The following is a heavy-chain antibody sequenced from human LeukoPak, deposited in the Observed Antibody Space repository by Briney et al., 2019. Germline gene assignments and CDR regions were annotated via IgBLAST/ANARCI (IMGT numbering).Heavy chain of an antibody. Sequence: GGSLRLSCAASGFTFSSYWMSWVHQAPGKGLEWVANIKQDGSEKYYVDSVKGRFTISRDNAKNSLYLQMNSLRAEDTAVYYCARALYGDYASFDYWGQGTLVTVSS. D-gene: IGHD4-17*01. CDR1: GFTFSSYW. CDR2: IKQDGSEK. J-gene: IGHJ4*02. V-gene: IGHV3-7*01. CDR3: ARALYGDYASFDY.